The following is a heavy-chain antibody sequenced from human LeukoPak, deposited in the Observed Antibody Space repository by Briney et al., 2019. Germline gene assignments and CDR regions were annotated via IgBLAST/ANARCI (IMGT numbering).Heavy chain of an antibody. V-gene: IGHV1-69*05. CDR1: GGTFSSYA. D-gene: IGHD3-3*01. J-gene: IGHJ5*02. CDR2: IIPIFGTA. Sequence: SVKVSCKASGGTFSSYAIGWVRQAPGQGLEWMGGIIPIFGTANYAQKFQGRVTITTDESTSTAYMELSSLRSEDTAVYYCASDFWSGQYNWFDPWGQGTLVTVSS. CDR3: ASDFWSGQYNWFDP.